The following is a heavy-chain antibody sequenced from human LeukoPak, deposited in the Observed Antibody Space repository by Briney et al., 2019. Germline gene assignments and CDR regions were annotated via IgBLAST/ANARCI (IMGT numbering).Heavy chain of an antibody. D-gene: IGHD4-17*01. CDR2: IRYDGSNK. Sequence: GGSLRLSCAASGFTFSSYGMHWVRQAPGKGLEWVAFIRYDGSNKYYADSVKGRLTISRDNSKNTLYLQMNSLRAEDTAVYYCAKDPDYGDAQGGPDYWGQGTLVTVSS. CDR1: GFTFSSYG. CDR3: AKDPDYGDAQGGPDY. V-gene: IGHV3-30*02. J-gene: IGHJ4*02.